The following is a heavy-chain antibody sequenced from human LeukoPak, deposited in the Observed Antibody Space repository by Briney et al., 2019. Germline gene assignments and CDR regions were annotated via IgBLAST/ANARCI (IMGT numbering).Heavy chain of an antibody. V-gene: IGHV1-18*01. J-gene: IGHJ4*02. CDR3: ATRESGYLAY. CDR1: GYTFTSYG. Sequence: GASVKVSCKASGYTFTSYGISWVRQAPGQGLEWMGWISAYNGNTNYAQKLQGRVTMTTDTSTSTAYMDLSSLRSEDTAVYYCATRESGYLAYWGQGTLVTVSS. D-gene: IGHD3-3*01. CDR2: ISAYNGNT.